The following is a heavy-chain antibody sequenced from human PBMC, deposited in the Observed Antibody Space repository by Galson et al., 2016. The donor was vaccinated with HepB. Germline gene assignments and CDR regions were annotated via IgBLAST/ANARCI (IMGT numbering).Heavy chain of an antibody. D-gene: IGHD1-1*01. CDR2: IYSGGDT. CDR1: GFTVSSNY. V-gene: IGHV3-53*01. Sequence: SLRLSCAASGFTVSSNYMSWVRQAPGKGLELVSVIYSGGDTYYSDSVQGRFTIPRDNSNNTLYLQMNGLRAEDTAVYYCAKERLVRRNFDHWGQGTLLTVSS. CDR3: AKERLVRRNFDH. J-gene: IGHJ4*02.